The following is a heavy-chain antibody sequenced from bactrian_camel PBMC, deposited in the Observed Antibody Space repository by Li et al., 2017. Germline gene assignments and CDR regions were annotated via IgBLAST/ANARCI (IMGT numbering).Heavy chain of an antibody. CDR3: AARTDSDCGIWHLATAGYFRY. D-gene: IGHD2*01. CDR2: IVTGAGNT. V-gene: IGHV3S40*01. J-gene: IGHJ4*01. Sequence: DVQLVESGGGSVQTGGSLRLTCVASGAAYNKNAITWFRQAPGKERQGVAAIVTGAGNTYYAGSANGRFTISQNNAKSTVYLQIDSLKPDDTAMYYCAARTDSDCGIWHLATAGYFRYWGQGTQVTVS. CDR1: GAAYNKNA.